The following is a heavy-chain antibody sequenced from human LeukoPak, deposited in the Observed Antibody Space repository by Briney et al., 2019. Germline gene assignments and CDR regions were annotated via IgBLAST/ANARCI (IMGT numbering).Heavy chain of an antibody. CDR1: GGSFSGYY. D-gene: IGHD2-2*01. V-gene: IGHV4-34*01. CDR3: ARGPNSYCSSTSCYLAWFDP. CDR2: INHSGST. Sequence: SETLSLTCAVYGGSFSGYYWTWIRQPPGNGLEWIGEINHSGSTNYNPSLKSRVTISVDTSKNQFSLKLSSVTAADTAVYYCARGPNSYCSSTSCYLAWFDPWGQGTLVTVSS. J-gene: IGHJ5*02.